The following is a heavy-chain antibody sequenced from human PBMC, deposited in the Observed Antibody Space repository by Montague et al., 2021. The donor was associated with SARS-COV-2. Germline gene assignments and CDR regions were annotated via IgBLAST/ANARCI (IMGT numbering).Heavy chain of an antibody. V-gene: IGHV4-34*01. CDR3: TREGYQVLWSDYYYYGMDV. J-gene: IGHJ6*02. CDR1: GGSFSGYY. D-gene: IGHD2-2*01. Sequence: SETLSLTCAVYGGSFSGYYWSWIRQPPGKGLEWIVEINHSGSTNYNPSLKSRVTISVDTSKNRFSLKLSSVTAADTAVYYCTREGYQVLWSDYYYYGMDVWGQGTTVTVSS. CDR2: INHSGST.